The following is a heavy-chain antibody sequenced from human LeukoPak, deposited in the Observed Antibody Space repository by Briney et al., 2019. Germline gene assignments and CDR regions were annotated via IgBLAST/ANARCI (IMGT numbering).Heavy chain of an antibody. J-gene: IGHJ4*02. CDR2: IYYSGST. V-gene: IGHV4-31*03. D-gene: IGHD2-8*01. Sequence: SETLSLTCTVSGGSISSGGYYWGWIRQHPGKGLEWIGYIYYSGSTYYNPSLKSRVTISVDTSKNQFSLKLSSVTAADTAVYYCARGSVLSGILDYWGQGTLVTVSS. CDR1: GGSISSGGYY. CDR3: ARGSVLSGILDY.